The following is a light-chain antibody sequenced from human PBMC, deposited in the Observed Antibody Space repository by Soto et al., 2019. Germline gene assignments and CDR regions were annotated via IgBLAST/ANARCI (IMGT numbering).Light chain of an antibody. V-gene: IGKV1-5*03. J-gene: IGKJ3*01. Sequence: DIQMTQSPSTLSASVGDRVTITCRASQSISTWLAWYQQKPGKAPNVLIYQATGLKSGIRSSFIGGGSGTERTLTIRGLQPDDFANYYCQQYKIYPFTFGPGTKV. CDR2: QAT. CDR1: QSISTW. CDR3: QQYKIYPFT.